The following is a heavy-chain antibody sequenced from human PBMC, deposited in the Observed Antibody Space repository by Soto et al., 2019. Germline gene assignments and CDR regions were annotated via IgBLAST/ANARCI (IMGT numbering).Heavy chain of an antibody. J-gene: IGHJ4*02. CDR3: AHRPRGYSYHFDY. Sequence: QITLKESGPTLVKPTQTLTLTCTFSGFSLSTRGVGVGWIRQPPGTALEWLALLYWDDDEGYSPSLTSSLTSTKANSQNPVVLTMTNMDPVGTAIYYCAHRPRGYSYHFDYWGQGTLVTVSS. V-gene: IGHV2-5*02. CDR1: GFSLSTRGVG. CDR2: LYWDDDE. D-gene: IGHD5-18*01.